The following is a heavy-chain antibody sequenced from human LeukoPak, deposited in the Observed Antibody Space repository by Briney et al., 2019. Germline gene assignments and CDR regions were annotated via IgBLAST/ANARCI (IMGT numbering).Heavy chain of an antibody. CDR2: ISYDGSNK. CDR3: AKDPRYSSSSKYYYYYYMDV. Sequence: GGSLRLSCAASGFTFSSYGMHWVRQAPGKGLEWVAVISYDGSNKYYADSVKGRFTISRDNSKNTLYLQMNSLRAEDTAVYYCAKDPRYSSSSKYYYYYYMDVWGKGTTVTVSS. V-gene: IGHV3-30*18. J-gene: IGHJ6*03. D-gene: IGHD6-6*01. CDR1: GFTFSSYG.